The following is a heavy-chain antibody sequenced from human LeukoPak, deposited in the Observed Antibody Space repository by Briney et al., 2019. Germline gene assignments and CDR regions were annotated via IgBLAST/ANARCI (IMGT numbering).Heavy chain of an antibody. J-gene: IGHJ4*02. D-gene: IGHD3-3*01. CDR2: ISSSSSTI. Sequence: AGGSLRLSCAASGFTFSSYSMNWVRQAPGKGLGWVSYISSSSSTIYYADSVKGRFTISRDNAKNSLYLQMNSLRAEDTAVYYCARDPNSIFGVVTVFDYWGQGTLVTVSS. V-gene: IGHV3-48*01. CDR1: GFTFSSYS. CDR3: ARDPNSIFGVVTVFDY.